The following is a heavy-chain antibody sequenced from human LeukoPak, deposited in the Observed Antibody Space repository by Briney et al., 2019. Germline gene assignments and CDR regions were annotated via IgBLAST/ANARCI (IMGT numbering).Heavy chain of an antibody. Sequence: GGSLRLSCAASGFTFSSYAMSWVRQAPGKGLEWVSAISGSGGSTYYADSVKGRFTISRDNSKNPLYLQMNSLRAEDTAVYYCAKTRGSEVSAFDIWGQGTMVTVSS. CDR3: AKTRGSEVSAFDI. CDR1: GFTFSSYA. CDR2: ISGSGGST. J-gene: IGHJ3*02. D-gene: IGHD5-12*01. V-gene: IGHV3-23*01.